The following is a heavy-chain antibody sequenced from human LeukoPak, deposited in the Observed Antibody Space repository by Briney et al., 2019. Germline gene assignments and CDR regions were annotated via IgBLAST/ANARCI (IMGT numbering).Heavy chain of an antibody. J-gene: IGHJ3*02. Sequence: PGGSLRLSCAASGFTFNDYAMHWVRQAPGKGLEWVSGISWNSGSIVYADSVKGRFTISRDNAKNSLYLQMNSLRAEDTALYYCAKVLADYGDYVGAFDIWGQGTMVTVSS. V-gene: IGHV3-9*01. CDR2: ISWNSGSI. CDR1: GFTFNDYA. CDR3: AKVLADYGDYVGAFDI. D-gene: IGHD4-17*01.